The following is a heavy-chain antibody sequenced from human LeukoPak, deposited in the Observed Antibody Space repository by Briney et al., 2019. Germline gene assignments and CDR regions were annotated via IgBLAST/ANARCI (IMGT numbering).Heavy chain of an antibody. D-gene: IGHD3-3*01. Sequence: TSETLSLTCAISDEPFSGYYWGWIRQPPGKGLELIGEINRNGNTDYNPSLKSRVSMSIDTSKNQFSLKLISVTAADTAVYFCARHRLEGDTFDIWGQGTKVTVAS. J-gene: IGHJ3*02. V-gene: IGHV4-34*01. CDR1: DEPFSGYY. CDR2: INRNGNT. CDR3: ARHRLEGDTFDI.